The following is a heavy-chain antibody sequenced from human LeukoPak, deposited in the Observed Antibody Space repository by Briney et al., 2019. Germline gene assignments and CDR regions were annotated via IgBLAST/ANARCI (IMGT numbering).Heavy chain of an antibody. CDR2: ISASGGGT. D-gene: IGHD6-19*01. Sequence: HSGGSLRLSCVASGFTFSSFAMSWVRQAPGKGLEWVSGISASGGGTYYADSVKGRFTISRDNSKNTVSLQMNSLRAEDTAVYYCAKSSSGWWSFDYWGQGTLVTVSS. CDR1: GFTFSSFA. J-gene: IGHJ4*02. V-gene: IGHV3-23*01. CDR3: AKSSSGWWSFDY.